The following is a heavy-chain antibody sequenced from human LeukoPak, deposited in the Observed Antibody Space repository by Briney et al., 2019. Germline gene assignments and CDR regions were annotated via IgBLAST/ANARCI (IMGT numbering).Heavy chain of an antibody. CDR3: ARGKEVITMLRGLKPGYYFDY. J-gene: IGHJ4*02. V-gene: IGHV4-34*01. Sequence: PSETLSLTCAVYGGSFSGYYWSWIRHPPGKGLEWIGEINHSGSTNYNPSLKSRVPISVDVSKNQFSLNLSSVTAADTDVYFCARGKEVITMLRGLKPGYYFDYWGRGTLVNVSS. CDR2: INHSGST. D-gene: IGHD3-10*01. CDR1: GGSFSGYY.